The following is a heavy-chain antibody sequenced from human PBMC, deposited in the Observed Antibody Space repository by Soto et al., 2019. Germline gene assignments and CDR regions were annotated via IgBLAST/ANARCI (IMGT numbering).Heavy chain of an antibody. J-gene: IGHJ4*01. Sequence: QVQLQQWGAGLLKPSETLSLTCAVYGGSFSGYYWSWIRQPPGKGLEWIGEINHSEITNYNPSLKSRVTISVDTSKSQFSLKLSSVTAADTAMYYCARGRGDDYSGNTIDYWGHGTLVTVSS. D-gene: IGHD4-4*01. CDR3: ARGRGDDYSGNTIDY. CDR1: GGSFSGYY. V-gene: IGHV4-34*01. CDR2: INHSEIT.